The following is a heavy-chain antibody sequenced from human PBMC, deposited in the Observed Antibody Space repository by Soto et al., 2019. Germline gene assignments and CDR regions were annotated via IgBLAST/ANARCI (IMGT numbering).Heavy chain of an antibody. CDR1: GFTFSTHA. CDR2: VSFDGSNK. V-gene: IGHV3-30-3*01. J-gene: IGHJ4*02. Sequence: QVQLVESGGGVVQPGRSLRLSCAASGFTFSTHAMHWVRQAPGKGLECVAIVSFDGSNKYYADSEKGRFTISRDNSKKTLYLQMSGLTPEDTAVYYCARDQTGITTTGGGRIDHWGQGTLVTVSS. CDR3: ARDQTGITTTGGGRIDH. D-gene: IGHD1-20*01.